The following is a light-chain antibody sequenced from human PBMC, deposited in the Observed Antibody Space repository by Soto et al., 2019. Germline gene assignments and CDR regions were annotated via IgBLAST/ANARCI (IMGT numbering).Light chain of an antibody. CDR1: QSVSSSY. CDR3: QQYGSSPWT. V-gene: IGKV3-20*01. CDR2: GAS. J-gene: IGKJ1*01. Sequence: EIELTQSPGTLSLSPGERATLSCRARQSVSSSYLAWYQQKPGQAPRLLIYGASSRATGIPDGFSGSGSGTDFTLTISTLEPEDFAVYYCQQYGSSPWTFGQGTKVEIK.